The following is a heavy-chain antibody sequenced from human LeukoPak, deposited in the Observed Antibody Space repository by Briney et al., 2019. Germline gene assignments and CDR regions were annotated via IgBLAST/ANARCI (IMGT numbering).Heavy chain of an antibody. CDR2: ISSSGDST. V-gene: IGHV3-23*01. Sequence: PGGSLRLSCAASGFMFSSHAMTWVRQAPGKGLEWVSIISSSGDSTNYADSVKGRFTISRDNSKNTLYLQMNSLRAEDTAVYYCARRPAYGDYVDYWGQGTLVTVSS. D-gene: IGHD4-17*01. J-gene: IGHJ4*02. CDR3: ARRPAYGDYVDY. CDR1: GFMFSSHA.